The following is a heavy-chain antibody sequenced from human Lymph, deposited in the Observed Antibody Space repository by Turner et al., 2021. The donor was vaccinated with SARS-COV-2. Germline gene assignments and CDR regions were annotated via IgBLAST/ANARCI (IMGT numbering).Heavy chain of an antibody. CDR1: GFTFSTYS. CDR3: ARDSPTTADYFDY. J-gene: IGHJ4*02. CDR2: ISSSSSYI. Sequence: EVQLVESGGGLVKPGGSLRLSCAASGFTFSTYSMNWVRQAPGKGLEWISSISSSSSYIYYADSVKGRFTISRDDAKNSLYLQMNSLRAEDTAVYYCARDSPTTADYFDYWGQGTLVTVSS. D-gene: IGHD4-17*01. V-gene: IGHV3-21*01.